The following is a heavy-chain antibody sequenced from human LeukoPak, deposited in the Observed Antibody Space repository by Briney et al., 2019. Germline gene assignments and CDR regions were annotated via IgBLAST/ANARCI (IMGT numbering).Heavy chain of an antibody. CDR2: INHSGST. CDR3: ARGPPKQRLDY. CDR1: GGSFSGYY. Sequence: PSETLSLTCADYGGSFSGYYWSWLRQPPGKGLEWIGEINHSGSTNYNPSLKSRVTISVDTSKNQFSLKLSSVTAADTAVYYCARGPPKQRLDYWGQGTLVTVSS. D-gene: IGHD6-25*01. V-gene: IGHV4-34*01. J-gene: IGHJ4*02.